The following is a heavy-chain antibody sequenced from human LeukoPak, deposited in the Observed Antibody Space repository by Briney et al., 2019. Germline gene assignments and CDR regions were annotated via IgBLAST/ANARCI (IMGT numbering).Heavy chain of an antibody. CDR3: ARMAPFSSGMDV. CDR2: IYYSGST. CDR1: GGSISSGSYY. Sequence: SETLSLTCTVSGGSISSGSYYWGWIRQPPGKGLEWIGSIYYSGSTYYNPSLKSRVTISVDTSKNQFSLKLSSVTAADTAVYYCARMAPFSSGMDVWGQGTTVTVSS. J-gene: IGHJ6*02. V-gene: IGHV4-39*07. D-gene: IGHD3-3*01.